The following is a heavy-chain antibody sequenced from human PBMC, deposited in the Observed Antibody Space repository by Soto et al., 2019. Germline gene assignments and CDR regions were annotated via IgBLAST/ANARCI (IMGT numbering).Heavy chain of an antibody. CDR3: AGSARDLNEVARYYYYGMDV. CDR2: IYYSGST. V-gene: IGHV4-30-4*01. D-gene: IGHD5-12*01. Sequence: TLSLTCTVSVGSISSGDYYLSCIRQPPGKGLEWIGYIYYSGSTYYNPSLKSRVTISVDTSKNQFSLKLSSVTAADTAVYYCAGSARDLNEVARYYYYGMDVWGQGTTVTVSS. J-gene: IGHJ6*02. CDR1: VGSISSGDYY.